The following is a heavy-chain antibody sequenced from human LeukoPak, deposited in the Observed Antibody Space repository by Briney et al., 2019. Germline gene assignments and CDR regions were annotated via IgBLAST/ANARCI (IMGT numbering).Heavy chain of an antibody. J-gene: IGHJ5*02. CDR3: ARESPVNWFDP. CDR2: IKQDGSEK. V-gene: IGHV3-7*01. Sequence: GGSLRLSCVASGFTFSSYWMTWVRQAPGKGLEWVANIKQDGSEKYCVDSVKGRFSISRDNAENSLYLQMNSLRVEDTAIYHCARESPVNWFDPWGQGTLVTVSS. CDR1: GFTFSSYW.